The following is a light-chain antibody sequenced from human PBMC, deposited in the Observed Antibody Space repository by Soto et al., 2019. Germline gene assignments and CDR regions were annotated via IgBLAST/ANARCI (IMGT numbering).Light chain of an antibody. CDR2: TTS. CDR3: QQCGGSPLFS. V-gene: IGKV3-20*01. J-gene: IGKJ3*01. CDR1: KRVTSSC. Sequence: EIVLTQSPATLSLSPGERATLSCTASKRVTSSCLAWYQRKPGQAPRLLIHTTSTRATDIPDGFSGSGSGTGFTTTISRQQPDDFAVYDWQQCGGSPLFSFGPGTIVDI.